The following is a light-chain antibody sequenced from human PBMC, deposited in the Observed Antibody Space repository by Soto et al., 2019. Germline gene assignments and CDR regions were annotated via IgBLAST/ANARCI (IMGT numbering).Light chain of an antibody. CDR3: QQYDNLPST. CDR1: QDISDF. CDR2: DAS. V-gene: IGKV1-33*01. Sequence: DIQMTQSPSSLFASVGDRVTITCQASQDISDFLNWYQQKPGKAPKVLIYDASNLETGVPSRFSGSGTGTHFTFTISSLQPEDSGTYYCQQYDNLPSTFGQGTRLEIK. J-gene: IGKJ5*01.